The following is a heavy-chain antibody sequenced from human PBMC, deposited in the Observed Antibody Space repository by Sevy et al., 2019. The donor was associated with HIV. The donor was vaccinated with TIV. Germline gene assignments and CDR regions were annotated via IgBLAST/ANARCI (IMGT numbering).Heavy chain of an antibody. CDR2: ISTSGNTI. Sequence: GGSLRLSCVTSRFTFSDYYMSWIRQAPGKGLEWVSYISTSGNTIYYADSVKGRFTISRDNAKNSLFLQMNSLRADDTAVYYCARGVYSFGYFDYWGQGTLATVSS. V-gene: IGHV3-11*01. CDR3: ARGVYSFGYFDY. J-gene: IGHJ4*02. CDR1: RFTFSDYY. D-gene: IGHD5-18*01.